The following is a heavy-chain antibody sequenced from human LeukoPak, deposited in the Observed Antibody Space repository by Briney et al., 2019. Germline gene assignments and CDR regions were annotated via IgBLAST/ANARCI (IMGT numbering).Heavy chain of an antibody. J-gene: IGHJ4*02. V-gene: IGHV3-23*01. CDR1: GFTFSSYA. Sequence: PGGSLRLSCAASGFTFSSYAMSWVRQAPGKGLEWVSAISGSGGSTYYADSVKGRFTISRDNSKNTLYLQMSSLRAEDTAVYYCAKSRSWEFYYFDYWGQGTLVTVSS. CDR3: AKSRSWEFYYFDY. D-gene: IGHD1-26*01. CDR2: ISGSGGST.